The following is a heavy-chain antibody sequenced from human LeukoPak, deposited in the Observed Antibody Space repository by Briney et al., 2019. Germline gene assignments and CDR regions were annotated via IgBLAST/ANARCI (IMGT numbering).Heavy chain of an antibody. D-gene: IGHD2-2*01. CDR3: ARARVVPAAGDAFDI. Sequence: GGSLRLSCAASGFAFSSYWMSWVRQAPGKGLEWVANIKQDGSEKYYVDSVKGRFTISRDNAKNSLYLQMNSLRAEDTAVYYCARARVVPAAGDAFDIWGQGTMVTVS. CDR1: GFAFSSYW. V-gene: IGHV3-7*01. J-gene: IGHJ3*02. CDR2: IKQDGSEK.